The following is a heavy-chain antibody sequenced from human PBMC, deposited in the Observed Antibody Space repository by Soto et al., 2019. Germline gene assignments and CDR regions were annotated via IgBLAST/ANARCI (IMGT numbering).Heavy chain of an antibody. Sequence: GESLKISCQGSGYSFTTYWIGWVRQMPGKGLEWMGIIYPSDSDTRYSPSFQGQVTISADKSINTAYLQWSSLKASDTAMYYCARRSGDRSRSYGLDVWGQGTTVTVSS. V-gene: IGHV5-51*01. CDR3: ARRSGDRSRSYGLDV. CDR2: IYPSDSDT. CDR1: GYSFTTYW. J-gene: IGHJ6*02. D-gene: IGHD3-10*01.